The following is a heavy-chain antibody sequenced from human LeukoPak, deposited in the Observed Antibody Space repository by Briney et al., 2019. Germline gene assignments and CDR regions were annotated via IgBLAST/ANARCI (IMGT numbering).Heavy chain of an antibody. CDR3: TTIPSRANF. V-gene: IGHV3-15*01. D-gene: IGHD2-21*01. CDR1: GFTFINTW. Sequence: GGSLRLSCAASGFTFINTWMSWVPQAPEKGLEWVGRIKSKTDGGTTDYAAAVKGRFTVSRDDSKNTLHLQMNSLKTDVSAVYYCTTIPSRANFWGQGTMLTVSS. J-gene: IGHJ3*01. CDR2: IKSKTDGGTT.